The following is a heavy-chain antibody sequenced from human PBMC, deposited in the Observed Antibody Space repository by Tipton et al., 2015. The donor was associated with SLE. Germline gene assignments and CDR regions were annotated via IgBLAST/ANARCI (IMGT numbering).Heavy chain of an antibody. Sequence: TLSLTCTVSGGPISSGGYYWSWIRQHPGKGLEWIGYIYYSGSTYYNPSLKSRVTISVDTSKNQFSLKLSSVTAADTAVYYCARGWGSWPYYFDYWGQGTLVTVSS. D-gene: IGHD6-13*01. CDR2: IYYSGST. CDR3: ARGWGSWPYYFDY. V-gene: IGHV4-31*03. J-gene: IGHJ4*02. CDR1: GGPISSGGYY.